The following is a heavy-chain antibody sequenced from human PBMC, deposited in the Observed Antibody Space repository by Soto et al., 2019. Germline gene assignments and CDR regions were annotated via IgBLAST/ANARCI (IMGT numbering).Heavy chain of an antibody. CDR1: GGTLSAHK. Sequence: QVQLVQSGAEVKKPGSSVKVSCKASGGTLSAHKINWLRQAPGQGLEWMGRVIPILGKANYAQKLQGRVTITADKSTSTAYMELRSLRSDDTAVYYCARMREYTYGLIDYWGQGTLVTVSS. CDR2: VIPILGKA. D-gene: IGHD5-18*01. CDR3: ARMREYTYGLIDY. V-gene: IGHV1-69*02. J-gene: IGHJ4*02.